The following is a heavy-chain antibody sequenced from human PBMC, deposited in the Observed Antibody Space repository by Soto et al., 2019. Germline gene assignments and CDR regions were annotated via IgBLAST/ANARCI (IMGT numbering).Heavy chain of an antibody. CDR3: AKDRLTIFGVVITKYDY. CDR2: ISGSGGST. J-gene: IGHJ4*02. Sequence: GGSLRLSCAASGFTFSSYAMSWVRQAPGKGLEWVSAISGSGGSTYYADSVKGRFTISRDNSKNTLYLQMNSLRAEDTAVYYCAKDRLTIFGVVITKYDYWGQGTLVTVSS. D-gene: IGHD3-3*01. V-gene: IGHV3-23*01. CDR1: GFTFSSYA.